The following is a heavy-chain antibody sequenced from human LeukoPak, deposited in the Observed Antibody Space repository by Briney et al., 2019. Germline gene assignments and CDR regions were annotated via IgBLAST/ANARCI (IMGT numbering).Heavy chain of an antibody. D-gene: IGHD5-12*01. CDR2: IYYSGST. CDR1: GGSISSYY. Sequence: SETLSLTCTVSGGSISSYYWSWIRQPPGKGLEWIGYIYYSGSTNYNPSLKSRVTISVDTSKNQFSLKLSSVTAADTAVYYCAREDSGYDHSWFDPWGQGTLVTVSS. J-gene: IGHJ5*02. V-gene: IGHV4-59*01. CDR3: AREDSGYDHSWFDP.